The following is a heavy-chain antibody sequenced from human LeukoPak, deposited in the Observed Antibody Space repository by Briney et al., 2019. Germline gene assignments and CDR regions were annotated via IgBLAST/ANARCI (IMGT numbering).Heavy chain of an antibody. CDR3: AKGFYDSSGYYYDAFDI. Sequence: GRSLRLSCAASGFTFSSYGMHWVRQAPGKGLEWVAVISYDGSNKYYADSVKGRFTISRDNSKNTLYLQMNSLRAEDTAVYYCAKGFYDSSGYYYDAFDIWGQGTMVTVSS. V-gene: IGHV3-30*18. CDR2: ISYDGSNK. J-gene: IGHJ3*02. D-gene: IGHD3-22*01. CDR1: GFTFSSYG.